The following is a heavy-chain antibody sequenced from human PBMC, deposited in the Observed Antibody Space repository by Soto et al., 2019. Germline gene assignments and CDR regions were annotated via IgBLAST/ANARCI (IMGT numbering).Heavy chain of an antibody. CDR3: AREGLVLVPTTVNSDYYYYAMDV. CDR1: GGTFGINT. D-gene: IGHD2-2*01. J-gene: IGHJ6*02. V-gene: IGHV1-69*13. CDR2: IIPRSATS. Sequence: SVKVSCKASGGTFGINTITWMRQAPGKGLEWMGGIIPRSATSNYAQKFQGRVTITADESTSTAYMELSSLRSEDTAVYYCAREGLVLVPTTVNSDYYYYAMDVWGQGTTVTVSS.